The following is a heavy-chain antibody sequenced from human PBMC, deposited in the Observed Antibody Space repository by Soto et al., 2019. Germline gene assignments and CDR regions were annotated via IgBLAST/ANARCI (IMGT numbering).Heavy chain of an antibody. D-gene: IGHD5-12*01. V-gene: IGHV4-34*01. J-gene: IGHJ4*02. Sequence: SETLSLTCAVYGGSFSGYYWSWIRQPPGKGLEWIGEINHSGSTNYNPSLKSRVHISVDTSKNQFSRKLSSGTAADTAVYYCARGRPYSSSSLSTRRNIVATMGFDYWGQGTLVTVSS. CDR1: GGSFSGYY. CDR3: ARGRPYSSSSLSTRRNIVATMGFDY. CDR2: INHSGST.